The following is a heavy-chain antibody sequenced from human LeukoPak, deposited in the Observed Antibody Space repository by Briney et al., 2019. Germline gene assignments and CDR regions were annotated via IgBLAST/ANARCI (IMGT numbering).Heavy chain of an antibody. J-gene: IGHJ4*02. CDR3: ARGVVITGLDY. D-gene: IGHD3-3*01. CDR1: GGSISSSSYY. CDR2: IYSSGNT. Sequence: SETLSLTCTVSGGSISSSSYYWGWLRQTPGKGLEWIGSIYSSGNTNYNPSLKSRITISVDTSKNQFSLMLTSVTAAVTAVYYCARGVVITGLDYWGQGTLVTVSS. V-gene: IGHV4-61*05.